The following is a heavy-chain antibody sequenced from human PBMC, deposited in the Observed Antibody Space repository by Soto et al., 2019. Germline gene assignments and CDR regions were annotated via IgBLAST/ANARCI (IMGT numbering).Heavy chain of an antibody. CDR2: AYYRSQWYY. CDR1: GDSVSSNSAA. J-gene: IGHJ6*02. D-gene: IGHD2-21*02. CDR3: TKQKGDSRNYNGLDV. V-gene: IGHV6-1*01. Sequence: PSQTLSLTCAISGDSVSSNSAAWNWIRQSPSRGLEWLGRAYYRSQWYYGSAVSVKSRITVIPDTSKNQFSLHLSSVTPEDTAIYYCTKQKGDSRNYNGLDVWGQGTTVTVSS.